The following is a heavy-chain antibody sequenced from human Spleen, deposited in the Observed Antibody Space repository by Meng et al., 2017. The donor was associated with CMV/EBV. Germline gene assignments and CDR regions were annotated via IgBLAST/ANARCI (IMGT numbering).Heavy chain of an antibody. J-gene: IGHJ5*02. D-gene: IGHD3-9*01. V-gene: IGHV6-1*01. CDR1: GDNVSNNSAT. CDR3: AREGSSGNSGFT. Sequence: ISGDNVSNNSATWNWIRQSPSRGLEWLGRTYYRSKWFSDFSVSVNSRITINPDTSRNQVSLQLSSVTPEDTAVYYCAREGSSGNSGFTWGQGTLVTVSS. CDR2: TYYRSKWFS.